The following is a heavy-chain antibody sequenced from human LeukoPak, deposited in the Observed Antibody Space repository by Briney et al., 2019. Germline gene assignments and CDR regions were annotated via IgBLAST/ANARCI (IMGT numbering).Heavy chain of an antibody. J-gene: IGHJ6*02. CDR3: ASSYIVATISLYYGMDV. V-gene: IGHV1-24*01. D-gene: IGHD5-12*01. CDR2: FYPEDGET. CDR1: GYTLTELS. Sequence: ASVTVSCKVSGYTLTELSMHWVRQAPGKGLEWMGGFYPEDGETIYAQKFQGRVTMTEDTSTDTAYMELSSLRSEDTAVYYCASSYIVATISLYYGMDVWGQGTTVTVSS.